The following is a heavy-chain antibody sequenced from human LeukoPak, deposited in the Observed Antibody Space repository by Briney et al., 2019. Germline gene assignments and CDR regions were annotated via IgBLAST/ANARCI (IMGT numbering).Heavy chain of an antibody. V-gene: IGHV4-34*01. CDR2: INHSGST. CDR3: ARGYSLPEGPSNWFDP. CDR1: GGSFSGYY. Sequence: PSETLSLTCAVYGGSFSGYYWGWIRQPPGKGLEWIGEINHSGSTNYNPSLKSRVTISVDTSKNQFSLKLSSVTAADTAVYYCARGYSLPEGPSNWFDPWGQGTLVTVSS. J-gene: IGHJ5*02. D-gene: IGHD2-15*01.